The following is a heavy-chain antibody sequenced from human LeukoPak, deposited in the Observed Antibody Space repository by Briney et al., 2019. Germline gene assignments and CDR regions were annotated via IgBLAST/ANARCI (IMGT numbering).Heavy chain of an antibody. CDR1: GFTFSSYW. CDR3: ARGSGVSYFDF. Sequence: PGGSLRLSCAASGFTFSSYWMSWVRQAPGKGLEWVANIKQDGSVKYYLDSVKGRFTISRDNAKNSLYLQMNSLRGEDTAVYYCARGSGVSYFDFWGQGALVTVSS. J-gene: IGHJ4*02. CDR2: IKQDGSVK. V-gene: IGHV3-7*05. D-gene: IGHD5/OR15-5a*01.